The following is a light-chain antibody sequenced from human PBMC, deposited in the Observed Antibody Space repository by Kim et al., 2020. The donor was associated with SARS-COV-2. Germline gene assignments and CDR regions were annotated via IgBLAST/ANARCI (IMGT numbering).Light chain of an antibody. CDR1: QSVSNY. CDR3: QQYYNWPPFT. V-gene: IGKV3-15*01. Sequence: EIVMTQSPATLSMSPGERVTLSCRASQSVSNYLVWYQQKPGQGPRLLIYDASTRVTGIPARFSGSGSGTEFTLTISSLQSEDFAVYYCQQYYNWPPFTFGGGTKVDIK. CDR2: DAS. J-gene: IGKJ4*01.